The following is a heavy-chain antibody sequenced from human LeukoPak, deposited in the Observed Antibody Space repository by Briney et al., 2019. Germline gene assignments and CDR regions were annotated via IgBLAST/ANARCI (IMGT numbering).Heavy chain of an antibody. CDR1: GYTFTGFY. CDR3: ARDRGYSGYDFPGLDY. D-gene: IGHD5-12*01. Sequence: GASVKVSCKASGYTFTGFYVHWVRQAPGQGLEWMGWINPNSGGTDSAQKLQGRVTMTTDTSTSTAYMELRSLRSDDTAVYYCARDRGYSGYDFPGLDYWGQGTLVTVSS. CDR2: INPNSGGT. J-gene: IGHJ4*02. V-gene: IGHV1-2*02.